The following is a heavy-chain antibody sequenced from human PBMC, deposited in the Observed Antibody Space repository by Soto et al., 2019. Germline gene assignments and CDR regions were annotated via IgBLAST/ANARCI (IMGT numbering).Heavy chain of an antibody. V-gene: IGHV4-59*01. J-gene: IGHJ4*02. CDR2: IYYSGST. CDR1: GGSISSYY. D-gene: IGHD3-22*01. CDR3: ARDHDSSGYVDY. Sequence: SETLSLTCTVSGGSISSYYWSWIRQPPGKGLEWIGYIYYSGSTNYNPSLKSRVTISVDTSKNQFSLKLSSVTAADTAVYYCARDHDSSGYVDYWGQGTMVTVYS.